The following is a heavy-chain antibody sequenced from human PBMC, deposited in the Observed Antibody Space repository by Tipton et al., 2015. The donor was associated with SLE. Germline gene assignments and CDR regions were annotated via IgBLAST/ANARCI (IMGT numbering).Heavy chain of an antibody. CDR1: GFTFSSYW. V-gene: IGHV3-15*01. CDR3: TTGKIDY. J-gene: IGHJ4*02. Sequence: GSLRLSCAASGFTFSSYWMSWVRQAPGKGLEWVGRIKNKTDGGTTDYAAPVKGRFTISRDDSKNTLYLQMNSLKTEDTAVYYCTTGKIDYWGQGTLVTVSS. CDR2: IKNKTDGGTT.